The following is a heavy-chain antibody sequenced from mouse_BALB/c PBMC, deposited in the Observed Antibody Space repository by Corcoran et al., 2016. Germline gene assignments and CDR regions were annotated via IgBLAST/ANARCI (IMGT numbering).Heavy chain of an antibody. J-gene: IGHJ4*01. Sequence: QIQLVQSGPELKKPGETVKISCKASGYTFTNYGMNWVKQAPGKGLKWMGWINTYTGEPTYADDFKGRFAFSLETSASTAYLQINNLKNEDTATYVCARRYGSTPYYAMDYWGQGTSVTVSS. CDR2: INTYTGEP. D-gene: IGHD1-1*02. CDR3: ARRYGSTPYYAMDY. V-gene: IGHV9-3-1*01. CDR1: GYTFTNYG.